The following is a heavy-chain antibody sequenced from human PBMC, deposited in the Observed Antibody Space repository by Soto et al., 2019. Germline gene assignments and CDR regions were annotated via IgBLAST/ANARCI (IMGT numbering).Heavy chain of an antibody. J-gene: IGHJ4*02. CDR2: IFYSGST. CDR3: ARGRFGEIHDY. D-gene: IGHD3-10*01. V-gene: IGHV4-30-4*01. Sequence: SETLSLTCTVSSGSISSGDYYWGWLRQPPGKGLEWIGYIFYSGSTYYNPSLKSRVTISVDTSKNQFSLKLSSVTAADTAVYYCARGRFGEIHDYWGQGTLVTVSS. CDR1: SGSISSGDYY.